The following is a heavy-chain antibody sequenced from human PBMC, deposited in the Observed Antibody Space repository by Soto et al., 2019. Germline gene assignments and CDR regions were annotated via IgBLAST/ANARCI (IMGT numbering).Heavy chain of an antibody. CDR2: ISGSGGST. Sequence: GSLRLSCAASGFTFSSYAMSWVRQAPGKGLEWVSAISGSGGSTYYADSVKGRFTISRDNSKNTLYLQMNSLRAEDTAVYYCAKDSYYYDSSGGDYYYYYGMDVWGQGTTVTVSS. J-gene: IGHJ6*02. D-gene: IGHD3-22*01. CDR1: GFTFSSYA. V-gene: IGHV3-23*01. CDR3: AKDSYYYDSSGGDYYYYYGMDV.